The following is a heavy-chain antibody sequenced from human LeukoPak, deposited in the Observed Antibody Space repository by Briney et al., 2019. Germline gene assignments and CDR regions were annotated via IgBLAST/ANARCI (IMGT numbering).Heavy chain of an antibody. V-gene: IGHV6-1*01. J-gene: IGHJ3*01. CDR2: TYYRSKWYY. Sequence: SQTISLTCDTSGDTVSSNSAAWNWIRQSPSRGLEWLGRTYYRSKWYYDYAVSVKSRITISPDTSKNQFSLQLNSVTADDTAVYYCARGFALDFWGQGTMVTVSS. CDR3: ARGFALDF. CDR1: GDTVSSNSAA.